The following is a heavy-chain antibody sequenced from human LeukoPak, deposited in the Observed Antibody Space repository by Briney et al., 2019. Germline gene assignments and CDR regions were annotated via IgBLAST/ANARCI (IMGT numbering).Heavy chain of an antibody. Sequence: SQTLSLICAISGDSVSSNSAAWNWIRQSPSRGLEWLGRTYYRSKWYNDYAVSVKSRITINPDTSKNQFSLQLNSVTPEDTAVYYCARDDIAAAGTTWSGRRLQHWGQGTLVTVSS. CDR1: GDSVSSNSAA. V-gene: IGHV6-1*01. CDR3: ARDDIAAAGTTWSGRRLQH. CDR2: TYYRSKWYN. J-gene: IGHJ1*01. D-gene: IGHD6-13*01.